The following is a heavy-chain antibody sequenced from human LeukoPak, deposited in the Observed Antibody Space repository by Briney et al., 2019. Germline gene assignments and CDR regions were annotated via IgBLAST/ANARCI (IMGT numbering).Heavy chain of an antibody. V-gene: IGHV4-34*01. CDR3: ARGNAVTTFYC. J-gene: IGHJ4*02. CDR2: INHSGST. Sequence: SETLSLTCAVYGGSFSGYYWSWIRQPPGKGLEWIGEINHSGSTNYNPSLKSRVTISVDTSKNQFSLKLSSVTAADTAVYYCARGNAVTTFYCWGQGTLVTVSS. D-gene: IGHD2/OR15-2a*01. CDR1: GGSFSGYY.